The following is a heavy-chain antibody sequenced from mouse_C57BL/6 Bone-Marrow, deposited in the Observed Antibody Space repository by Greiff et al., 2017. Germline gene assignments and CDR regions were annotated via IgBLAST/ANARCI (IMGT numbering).Heavy chain of an antibody. CDR2: IYPGSGST. CDR1: GYTFTSYW. Sequence: QVQLQQPGAEFVKPGASVKMSCKASGYTFTSYWITWVKQRPGQGLEWIGDIYPGSGSTNYNEKFTSKATLTVDTSSSTAYMQLSSLTSEDSAVYYCARGGGYCLDDWGQGTTLTVSS. J-gene: IGHJ2*01. D-gene: IGHD1-1*02. V-gene: IGHV1-55*01. CDR3: ARGGGYCLDD.